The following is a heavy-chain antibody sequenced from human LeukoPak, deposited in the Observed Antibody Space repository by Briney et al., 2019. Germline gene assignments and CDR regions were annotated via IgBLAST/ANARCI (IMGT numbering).Heavy chain of an antibody. D-gene: IGHD3-22*01. CDR3: ARQSKGIIVITDFQH. Sequence: SETLSLTCTVSGGSISSSSYYWGWIRQPPGKGLEWIGSIYYSGNTYYSPSLKSRVTISVDTSKNQFSLKLSSATAADTAVYYCARQSKGIIVITDFQHWGQGTPVTVSA. V-gene: IGHV4-39*01. CDR2: IYYSGNT. J-gene: IGHJ1*01. CDR1: GGSISSSSYY.